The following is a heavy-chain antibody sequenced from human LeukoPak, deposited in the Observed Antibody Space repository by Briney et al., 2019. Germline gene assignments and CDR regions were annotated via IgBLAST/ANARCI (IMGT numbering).Heavy chain of an antibody. V-gene: IGHV3-30*18. CDR2: ISFDGADK. CDR1: GFIFSSYG. J-gene: IGHJ6*02. D-gene: IGHD1-14*01. CDR3: AEDFDNAYYYYYGMDV. Sequence: GGSLRLSCGGSGFIFSSYGIHWVRQAPGKGLEWVAVISFDGADKYYADSVKGRFTISRDNSKSTVYLQMNSLRAEDTAVYYCAEDFDNAYYYYYGMDVWGQGTTVTVSS.